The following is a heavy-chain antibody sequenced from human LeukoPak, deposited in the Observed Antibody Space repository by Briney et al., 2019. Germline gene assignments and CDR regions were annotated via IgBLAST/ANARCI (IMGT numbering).Heavy chain of an antibody. CDR1: GFTLSRYA. CDR3: GKNWGQDGWGGPLDI. J-gene: IGHJ4*02. Sequence: GRSLRLSCAASGFTLSRYAMHWVRQAPGKGPEWVAVISYDGSIKYYGHSVKGRFTISRDNSKNTVFLRLTSLRGEDTAVYYLGKNWGQDGWGGPLDIWGQGTLVTVSS. D-gene: IGHD5-24*01. CDR2: ISYDGSIK. V-gene: IGHV3-30*04.